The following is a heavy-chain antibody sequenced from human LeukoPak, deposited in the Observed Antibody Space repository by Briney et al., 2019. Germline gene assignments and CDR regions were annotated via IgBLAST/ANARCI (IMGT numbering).Heavy chain of an antibody. Sequence: GGSLRLSCAASGFTFSSYSMNWVRQAPGKGLEWVANIKEDGTEKNLVDSVKGRFTISRDNTKNLLFLQMNSLRAEDTAVYYCAKESAGIAAAGTEFDYWGQGTLVTVSS. J-gene: IGHJ4*02. D-gene: IGHD6-13*01. CDR1: GFTFSSYS. V-gene: IGHV3-7*01. CDR3: AKESAGIAAAGTEFDY. CDR2: IKEDGTEK.